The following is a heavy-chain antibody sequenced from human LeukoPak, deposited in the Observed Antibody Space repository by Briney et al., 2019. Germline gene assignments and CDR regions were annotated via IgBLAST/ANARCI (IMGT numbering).Heavy chain of an antibody. CDR1: GFTFSSYA. V-gene: IGHV3-23*01. J-gene: IGHJ4*02. Sequence: PGGSLRLSCAASGFTFSSYAMSWVRHAPGKGLELVSAISGSGGSTYYADSVKGRFTISRDNSKNTLYLQMNSLRAEDTAVYYCAKARAKTTVTSGYWGQGTLVTASS. CDR2: ISGSGGST. D-gene: IGHD4-17*01. CDR3: AKARAKTTVTSGY.